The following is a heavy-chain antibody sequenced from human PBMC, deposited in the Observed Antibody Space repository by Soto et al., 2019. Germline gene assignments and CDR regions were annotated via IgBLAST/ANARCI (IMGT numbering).Heavy chain of an antibody. CDR1: GGIFNSYG. V-gene: IGHV1-69*01. CDR2: IIPTFGSP. CDR3: AREKFSNYFDP. Sequence: QVHLVQSGAEVKKSGSSVKVSCKTSGGIFNSYGLSWVRQAPGQGPEWMGQIIPTFGSPKYAQEFQGRVTLTADESTNTAYMELSSLTSEDTAIYYCAREKFSNYFDPWGQGTQVTVSS. J-gene: IGHJ5*02.